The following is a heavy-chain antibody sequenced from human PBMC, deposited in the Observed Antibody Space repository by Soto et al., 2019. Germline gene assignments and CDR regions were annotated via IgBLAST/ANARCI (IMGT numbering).Heavy chain of an antibody. J-gene: IGHJ5*02. V-gene: IGHV4-34*01. CDR1: GGSFSGYY. Sequence: LSLTGAVYGGSFSGYYWSWIRQPPGKGLEWIGEINHSGSTNYNPSLKSRVTISVDTSKNQFSLKLSSVTAADTAVYYCARSQAIVVVPAARGGTWFDPWGQGTLVTVSS. CDR2: INHSGST. D-gene: IGHD2-2*01. CDR3: ARSQAIVVVPAARGGTWFDP.